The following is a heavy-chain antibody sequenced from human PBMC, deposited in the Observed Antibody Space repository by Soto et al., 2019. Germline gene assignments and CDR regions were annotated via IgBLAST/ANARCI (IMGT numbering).Heavy chain of an antibody. D-gene: IGHD2-15*01. CDR3: ARGHEVGGNSDAFDV. CDR1: GGSFRREA. J-gene: IGHJ3*01. V-gene: IGHV1-69*12. Sequence: QVQLVQSGAEVKKPGSSVKVSCKASGGSFRREAINWVRQAPGQGPEWMGGILPFFNTADYAQKFQGRVTLTADVSTTTVYMELGSLRFEDTAVYYWARGHEVGGNSDAFDVRGQGTMVIVSS. CDR2: ILPFFNTA.